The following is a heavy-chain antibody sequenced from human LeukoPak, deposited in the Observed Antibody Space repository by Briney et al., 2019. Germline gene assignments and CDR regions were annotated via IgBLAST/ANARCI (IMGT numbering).Heavy chain of an antibody. CDR2: IYYSGST. J-gene: IGHJ5*02. V-gene: IGHV4-39*01. CDR3: ARHNSITMIVVVIIGWFEP. D-gene: IGHD3-22*01. Sequence: SETLSLTCTVPGGSISSSSYYWGWIRQPPGKGLEWIGSIYYSGSTYYNPSLKSRVTISVDTSKNQFSLKLSSVTAADTAVYYCARHNSITMIVVVIIGWFEPQGQLILVTVST. CDR1: GGSISSSSYY.